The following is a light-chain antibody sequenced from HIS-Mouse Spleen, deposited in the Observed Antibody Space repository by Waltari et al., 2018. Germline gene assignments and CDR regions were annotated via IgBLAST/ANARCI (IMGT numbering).Light chain of an antibody. CDR2: EGS. Sequence: QSALTQPASVSGSHGQSITISCTGTSSDVGSYNLVSWYQQHPGKAPKLMIYEGSKRPSGVSNRCSGSKSGNTASLTISGLQAEDEADYYCCSYAGSSTLNYVFGTGTKVTVL. CDR1: SSDVGSYNL. V-gene: IGLV2-23*01. J-gene: IGLJ1*01. CDR3: CSYAGSSTLNYV.